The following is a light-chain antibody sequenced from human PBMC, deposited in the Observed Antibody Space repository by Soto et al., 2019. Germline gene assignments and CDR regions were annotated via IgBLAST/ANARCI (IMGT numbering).Light chain of an antibody. Sequence: QLVLTQSPSASASLGASVKLTCTLSSGHSNYAIAWHQQQPEKGPRYLMKINNDDSHNKGDGIPDRFSGSSSGAERYLTISSLQSEDEADYYCQTWGTGIWVFGGGTKLTVL. J-gene: IGLJ3*02. V-gene: IGLV4-69*01. CDR2: INNDDSH. CDR3: QTWGTGIWV. CDR1: SGHSNYA.